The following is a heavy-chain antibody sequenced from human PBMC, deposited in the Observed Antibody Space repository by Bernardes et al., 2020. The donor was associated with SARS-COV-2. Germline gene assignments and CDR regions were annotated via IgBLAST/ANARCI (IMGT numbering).Heavy chain of an antibody. CDR1: GFTFSSYS. Sequence: GGSLRLSCAASGFTFSSYSMPWVRQAPGKGLEWVAVISYDGSNKYYADSVKGRFTISRDNSKNTLYLQMNSLRAEDTAVYYCAGEGYDRLDACDSWGQGTMVTVAS. CDR3: AGEGYDRLDACDS. V-gene: IGHV3-30-3*01. D-gene: IGHD3-9*01. J-gene: IGHJ3*02. CDR2: ISYDGSNK.